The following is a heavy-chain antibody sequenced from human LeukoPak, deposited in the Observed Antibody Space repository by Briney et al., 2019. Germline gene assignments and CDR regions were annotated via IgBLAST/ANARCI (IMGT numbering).Heavy chain of an antibody. Sequence: SVKVSCKASGGTFSSYAISWVRQAPGQGLEWMGGIIPIFGTANYAQKFQGRVTITADESTSTAYMELSSLRSEDTAVYYCARIFVEGQWLVPVDYWGQGTLVTVSS. CDR1: GGTFSSYA. D-gene: IGHD6-19*01. CDR2: IIPIFGTA. CDR3: ARIFVEGQWLVPVDY. J-gene: IGHJ4*02. V-gene: IGHV1-69*01.